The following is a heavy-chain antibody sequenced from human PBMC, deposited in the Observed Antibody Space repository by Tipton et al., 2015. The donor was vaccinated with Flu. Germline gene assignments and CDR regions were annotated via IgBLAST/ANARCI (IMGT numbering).Heavy chain of an antibody. CDR3: ARDRSWYSYGMGV. CDR2: IYYSGST. V-gene: IGHV4-59*08. J-gene: IGHJ6*02. CDR1: GGSISSYY. Sequence: TLSLTCTVSGGSISSYYWSWIRQPPGKGLEWIGYIYYSGSTNYNPSLKSRVTISVDTSKNQFSLKLSSVTAADTAVYYCARDRSWYSYGMGVWGQGTTVTVSS. D-gene: IGHD6-13*01.